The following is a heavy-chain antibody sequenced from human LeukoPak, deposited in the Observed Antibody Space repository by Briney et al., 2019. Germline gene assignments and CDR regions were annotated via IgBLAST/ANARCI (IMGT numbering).Heavy chain of an antibody. D-gene: IGHD1-14*01. CDR2: IKKDGSEE. Sequence: GGSLRLSCAASGFTLNSYLMSWVRQAPGRGLEWVANIKKDGSEESYLDSVKARFTVSRDNAKHSLFLQMKGLRREETAVYYCARSNPNRNALDLWGEGTMVTISS. J-gene: IGHJ3*01. CDR3: ARSNPNRNALDL. V-gene: IGHV3-7*01. CDR1: GFTLNSYL.